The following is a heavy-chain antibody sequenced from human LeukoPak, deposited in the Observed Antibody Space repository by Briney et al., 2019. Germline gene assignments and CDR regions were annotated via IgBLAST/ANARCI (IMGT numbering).Heavy chain of an antibody. V-gene: IGHV3-30*13. CDR2: ISYDGSNK. CDR3: ARDRYYYDSSGYTGHY. D-gene: IGHD3-22*01. Sequence: GGSLRLSCAASGFTFSSYGMHWVRQAPGKGLEWVAVISYDGSNKYYADSVKGRFTISRDNSKNRLYLQMNSLRAEDTAVYYCARDRYYYDSSGYTGHYWGQGTLVTVSS. CDR1: GFTFSSYG. J-gene: IGHJ4*02.